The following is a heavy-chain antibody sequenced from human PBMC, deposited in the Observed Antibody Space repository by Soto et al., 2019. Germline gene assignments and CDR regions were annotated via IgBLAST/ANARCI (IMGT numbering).Heavy chain of an antibody. D-gene: IGHD4-17*01. J-gene: IGHJ4*02. Sequence: GGSLRLSCTASGFTFGDYAMSWFRQAPGKGLEWVGFIRSKAYGGTTEYAASVKGRFTISRDDSKSIAYLQMNSLKTEDTAVYYCTRDLDGDYANMIGFDYWGQGTLVTVSS. CDR2: IRSKAYGGTT. CDR1: GFTFGDYA. CDR3: TRDLDGDYANMIGFDY. V-gene: IGHV3-49*03.